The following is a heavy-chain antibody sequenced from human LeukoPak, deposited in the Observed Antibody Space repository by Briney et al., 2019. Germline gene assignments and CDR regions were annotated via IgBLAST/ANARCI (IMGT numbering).Heavy chain of an antibody. D-gene: IGHD6-13*01. Sequence: GASVKVSCKASGYTFTRHYVHWVRQAPGQGLEWMGWIDPSSGGTNSAQKFQGRVTMARDTSITTVYMELSSLTSDDTAIYFCARDRIAPAGSIIDYWGQGTLVTVSS. J-gene: IGHJ4*02. CDR1: GYTFTRHY. CDR3: ARDRIAPAGSIIDY. V-gene: IGHV1-2*02. CDR2: IDPSSGGT.